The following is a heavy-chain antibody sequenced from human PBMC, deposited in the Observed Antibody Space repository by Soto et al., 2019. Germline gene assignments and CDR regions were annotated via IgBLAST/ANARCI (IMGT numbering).Heavy chain of an antibody. CDR1: GFTFSSYW. V-gene: IGHV3-7*01. CDR3: ARVRPGKYSSSWYHAFDI. Sequence: GGSLRLSCAASGFTFSSYWMSWVRQAPGKGLEWVANIKQDGSEKYYVDSVKGRFTISRDNAKNSLYLQMNSLRAEDTAVYYCARVRPGKYSSSWYHAFDIWGQGTMVTGSS. D-gene: IGHD6-13*01. J-gene: IGHJ3*02. CDR2: IKQDGSEK.